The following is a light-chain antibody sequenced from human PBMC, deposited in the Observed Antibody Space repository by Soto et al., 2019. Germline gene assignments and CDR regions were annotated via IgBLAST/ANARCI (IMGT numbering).Light chain of an antibody. Sequence: EIVMTQSPAILSLSSGERATLSCRASQRVDSSLAWYQQTPGQAPRLLIHGASTGAPGVPARFSRSGSGTEFTLTISSLQSEDFAVYYCQQYYKWPRTFGQGTKVDIK. J-gene: IGKJ1*01. CDR1: QRVDSS. V-gene: IGKV3-15*01. CDR2: GAS. CDR3: QQYYKWPRT.